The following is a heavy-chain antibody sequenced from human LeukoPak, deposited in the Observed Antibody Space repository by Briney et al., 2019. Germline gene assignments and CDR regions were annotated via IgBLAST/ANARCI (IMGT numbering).Heavy chain of an antibody. CDR3: ARLRGATVAHNWFDP. J-gene: IGHJ5*02. D-gene: IGHD6-19*01. V-gene: IGHV4-34*01. CDR1: GGSICSYH. CDR2: MNHSGSA. Sequence: SETLSLTCTVSGGSICSYHWTWNRQPTGKGLEWIGEMNHSGSANYNPSLKSRVTISVDTSKNQCSLRLSSVTAADTAVYYCARLRGATVAHNWFDPWGQGTLVTVSS.